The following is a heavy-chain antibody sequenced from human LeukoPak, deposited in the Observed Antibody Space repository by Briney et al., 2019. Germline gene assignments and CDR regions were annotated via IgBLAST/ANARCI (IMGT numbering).Heavy chain of an antibody. CDR3: ARPDYGDYVYSLGY. CDR2: IKQDGSEK. V-gene: IGHV3-7*01. D-gene: IGHD4-17*01. Sequence: GGSLRLSCAASGFTFSSYWMSWVRQAPGKGLEWVANIKQDGSEKYYVDSVKGRFTISRDNAKNSLYLQMNSLRAEDTAVYYCARPDYGDYVYSLGYWGQGTLVTVSS. CDR1: GFTFSSYW. J-gene: IGHJ4*02.